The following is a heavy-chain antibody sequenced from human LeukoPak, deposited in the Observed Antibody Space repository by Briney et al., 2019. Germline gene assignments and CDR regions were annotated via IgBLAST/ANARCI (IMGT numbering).Heavy chain of an antibody. CDR3: TTRIPDLWHYGDYADY. CDR1: GFTFSNAW. V-gene: IGHV3-15*01. J-gene: IGHJ4*02. D-gene: IGHD4-17*01. CDR2: IKSKTDGGTT. Sequence: GGSLRLSCAASGFTFSNAWMSWFRQAPGKGLEWVGRIKSKTDGGTTDYAAPVKGRFTISRDDSKNTLYLQMNSLKTEDTAVYYCTTRIPDLWHYGDYADYWGQGTLVTVSS.